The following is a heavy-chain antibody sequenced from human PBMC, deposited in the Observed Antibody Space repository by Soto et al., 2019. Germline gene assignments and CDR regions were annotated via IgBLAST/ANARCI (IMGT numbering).Heavy chain of an antibody. CDR2: ISGSGAST. J-gene: IGHJ4*02. CDR1: GFTFNTYA. Sequence: GGSLRLSCAASGFTFNTYAMSWVRQAPGKGLEWVSAISGSGASTYYADSVKGRFTISRDNSKNTLYLQMNSLRAEDTALYYCARDQVAEVQIWLSYWGQGALVTVSS. V-gene: IGHV3-23*01. D-gene: IGHD5-18*01. CDR3: ARDQVAEVQIWLSY.